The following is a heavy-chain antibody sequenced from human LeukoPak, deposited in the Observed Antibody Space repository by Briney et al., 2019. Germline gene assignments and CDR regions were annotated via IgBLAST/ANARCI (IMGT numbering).Heavy chain of an antibody. D-gene: IGHD2-2*01. CDR2: VSGSGDST. J-gene: IGHJ5*02. CDR3: AKGAYCSDKRCYASDWFDP. Sequence: GGSLRLSCAASGLTFSSYAMSWVREAPGKGLEWVSAVSGSGDSTYYADSVKGRLTISRDNSKNTLYLQMNSLRAEDTAVYYCAKGAYCSDKRCYASDWFDPWGQGTLVTVSS. V-gene: IGHV3-23*01. CDR1: GLTFSSYA.